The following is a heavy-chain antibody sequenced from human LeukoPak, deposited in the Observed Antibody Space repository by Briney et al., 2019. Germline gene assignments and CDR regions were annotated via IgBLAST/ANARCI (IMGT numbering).Heavy chain of an antibody. CDR1: GFTFSTSP. CDR3: VKKFASGAYPYDY. J-gene: IGHJ4*02. V-gene: IGHV3-64*05. D-gene: IGHD3-10*01. Sequence: PGGSLRLSCSASGFTFSTSPMHWVRPAPGRRLEYVSGISSGGGITDYADSVKGRFIISRDNSKNTLYVQMSSLRVEDTAVYYCVKKFASGAYPYDYWGQGILVTVSS. CDR2: ISSGGGIT.